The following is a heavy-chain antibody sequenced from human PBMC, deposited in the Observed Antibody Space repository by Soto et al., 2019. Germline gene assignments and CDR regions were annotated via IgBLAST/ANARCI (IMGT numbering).Heavy chain of an antibody. CDR2: SNSGSYT. CDR1: GFTVSTNY. D-gene: IGHD6-13*01. CDR3: ARRGPGTYFDY. Sequence: GGSLRLSCAASGFTVSTNYMSWVRQAPGKGLEWVSYISNSGSYTNYADSVKGRFTISRDNSKNTLYLQMNSLRTEDTAVYYCARRGPGTYFDYWGQGTLVTVSS. V-gene: IGHV3-11*03. J-gene: IGHJ4*02.